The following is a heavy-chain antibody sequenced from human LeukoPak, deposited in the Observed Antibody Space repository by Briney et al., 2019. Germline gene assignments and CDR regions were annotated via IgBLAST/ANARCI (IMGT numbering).Heavy chain of an antibody. V-gene: IGHV5-51*01. Sequence: GESLKISCKGSGYRFSSYWICWGRQMPGQGLEWMWIIQPGDSDTRYSPSFQGQVTISVDKSISTAYLQWSSLKASDTAMYYCARLGSSWGIDYWGQGTLVTVSS. CDR1: GYRFSSYW. J-gene: IGHJ4*02. CDR2: IQPGDSDT. D-gene: IGHD6-13*01. CDR3: ARLGSSWGIDY.